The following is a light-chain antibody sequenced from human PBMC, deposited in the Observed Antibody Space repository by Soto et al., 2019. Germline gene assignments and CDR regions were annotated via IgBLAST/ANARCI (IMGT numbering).Light chain of an antibody. J-gene: IGLJ3*02. CDR3: SSFTGSSTWV. V-gene: IGLV2-14*03. CDR2: DVT. Sequence: QSALTQPASVSGSPGQSITFSSTGTNSDIGGYNSVAWYQQHPGKAPQLLIYDVTNRPTGVSDRFSGSKSANTASLTISGLQADDEADYYCSSFTGSSTWVFGGGTKLTV. CDR1: NSDIGGYNS.